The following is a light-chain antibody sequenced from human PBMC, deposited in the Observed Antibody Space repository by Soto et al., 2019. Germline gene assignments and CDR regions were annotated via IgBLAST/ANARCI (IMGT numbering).Light chain of an antibody. Sequence: DVQMTQSPPSLYASVGDRVTITCRASQTISTFLNWYKQTPGEAPHLVIYAASIFQTGVPSRFSDGGSGTEFTLTISSLQPEDFATYYCQQSFTTPYTFGPGTSLQIK. CDR3: QQSFTTPYT. V-gene: IGKV1-39*01. CDR1: QTISTF. J-gene: IGKJ2*01. CDR2: AAS.